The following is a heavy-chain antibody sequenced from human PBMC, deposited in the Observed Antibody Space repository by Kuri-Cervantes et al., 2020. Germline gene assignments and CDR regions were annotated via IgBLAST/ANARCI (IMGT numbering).Heavy chain of an antibody. CDR1: GGTFSSYT. CDR2: INPNSGGT. V-gene: IGHV1-2*02. J-gene: IGHJ4*02. CDR3: AREVRVGGKYFDY. D-gene: IGHD3-16*01. Sequence: ASVKVSCKASGGTFSSYTISWVRQAPGQGLEWMGWINPNSGGTNYAQKFQGRATMTRDTSINTAYMELSSLRSDDTAVYYCAREVRVGGKYFDYWGQGALVTVSS.